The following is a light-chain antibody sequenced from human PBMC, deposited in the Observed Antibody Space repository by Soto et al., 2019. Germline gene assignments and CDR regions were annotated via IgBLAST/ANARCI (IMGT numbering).Light chain of an antibody. CDR1: QSVSSSY. CDR2: GAS. J-gene: IGKJ5*01. V-gene: IGKV3-20*01. Sequence: MLLAQSPGTLSLSPGERATLSCRASQSVSSSYLAWYQQKPGQAPRLLIYGASSRATGIPDRFSGSGSGTDFTLTISRLEPEDFAVYYCQQYGSSPSITFGQGTRLEIK. CDR3: QQYGSSPSIT.